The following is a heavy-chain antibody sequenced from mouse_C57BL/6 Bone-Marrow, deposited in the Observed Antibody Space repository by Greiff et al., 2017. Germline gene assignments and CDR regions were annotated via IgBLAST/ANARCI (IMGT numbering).Heavy chain of an antibody. CDR2: ISSSGST. V-gene: IGHV3-4*01. J-gene: IGHJ4*01. CDR3: ARSPTVVDYYAMDY. D-gene: IGHD1-1*01. Sequence: EVQLQQSGPALVKPSQTVSLTCTVTGYSITNGNHWWNWIRQVSGSKLEWIGYISSSGSTDSNPSLKSRISITRDTSTNQLSLQLNSVTTEDIATYYCARSPTVVDYYAMDYWGQGTSVTVSS. CDR1: GYSITNGNHW.